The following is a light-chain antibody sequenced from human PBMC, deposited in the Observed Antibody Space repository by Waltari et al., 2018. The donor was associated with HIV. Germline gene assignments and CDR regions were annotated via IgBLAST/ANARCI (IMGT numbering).Light chain of an antibody. CDR2: DVS. V-gene: IGLV2-11*01. Sequence: QSALTQPRPVSGSPGQSVTISCTGTSSDVGGYHYVSWYQQHPGKAPKLMIYDVSKRPSGVPDRFSGSKSGNTASLTISALQAEDEADYYCCSYAGSYTLVFGGGTKLTVL. CDR1: SSDVGGYHY. J-gene: IGLJ3*02. CDR3: CSYAGSYTLV.